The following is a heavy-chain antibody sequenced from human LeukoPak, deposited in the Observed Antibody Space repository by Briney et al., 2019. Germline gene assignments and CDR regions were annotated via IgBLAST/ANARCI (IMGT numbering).Heavy chain of an antibody. CDR3: ARGVHYYYGMDV. J-gene: IGHJ6*01. D-gene: IGHD3-10*01. CDR1: GYTFTGYY. V-gene: IGHV1-2*02. CDR2: INPNSGGT. Sequence: GSVKVSCKASGYTFTGYYMHWVRQAPGQGLEWMGWINPNSGGTNYAQKFQGRVTMTRDTSISTAYMELSRLRSDDTAVYYCARGVHYYYGMDVRGQGTTVTVSS.